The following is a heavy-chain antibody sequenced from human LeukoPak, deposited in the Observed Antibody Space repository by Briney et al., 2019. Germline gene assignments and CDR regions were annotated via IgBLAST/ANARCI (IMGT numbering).Heavy chain of an antibody. CDR1: GFTFSSYA. CDR3: ARDRCSSTSCYGNWFDP. J-gene: IGHJ5*02. CDR2: ISYDGSNK. Sequence: GGSLRLSCAASGFTFSSYAMHWVRQAPGKGLEWVAVISYDGSNKYYADSVKGRFTISRDNSKNTLYLQMNSLRAEDTAVYYCARDRCSSTSCYGNWFDPWGQGTLVTVSP. D-gene: IGHD2-2*01. V-gene: IGHV3-30-3*01.